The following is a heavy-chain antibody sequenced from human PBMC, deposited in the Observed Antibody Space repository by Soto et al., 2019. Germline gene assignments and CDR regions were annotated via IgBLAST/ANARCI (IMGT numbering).Heavy chain of an antibody. Sequence: QVQLVESGGGVVQPGRSLRLSCAASGFTFSSYGMHWVRQAPGKGLEWVAVISYDGSNKYYADSVKGRFTISRDNSKNTLYLQMNSLRAEDTAVYYCAKVPGPADGLLWELLDRVCQHWGKGTLVTVSS. CDR1: GFTFSSYG. J-gene: IGHJ1*01. D-gene: IGHD1-26*01. CDR3: AKVPGPADGLLWELLDRVCQH. CDR2: ISYDGSNK. V-gene: IGHV3-30*18.